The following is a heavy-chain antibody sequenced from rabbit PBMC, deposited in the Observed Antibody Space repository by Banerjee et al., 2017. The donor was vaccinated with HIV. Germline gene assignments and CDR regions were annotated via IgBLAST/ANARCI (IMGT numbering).Heavy chain of an antibody. J-gene: IGHJ4*01. CDR3: TREGDL. Sequence: QEQLKESGGGLVQPGGSLKLSCKASGFDFSSYYMSWVRQAPGKGLEWIGCIYTDSGSAYYASWAKGRFTISKTSSTTVTLQMTSLTAADTATYFCTREGDLWGQGTLVTVS. V-gene: IGHV1S45*01. CDR1: GFDFSSYYM. CDR2: IYTDSGSA.